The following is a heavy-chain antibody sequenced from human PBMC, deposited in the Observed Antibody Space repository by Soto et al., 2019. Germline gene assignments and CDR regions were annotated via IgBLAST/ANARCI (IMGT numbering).Heavy chain of an antibody. Sequence: QVHLQQWGAGLLKPSETLSLTCAVYGGSFTGYYWSWIRQPPGKALEWIGEINHRGSTNNNPPLRSRVTISVDKSKNQFSLKLNSVTAADTAVYYCATSYFDFWSGYYRGYYFDYWGQGTLVTVFS. CDR2: INHRGST. V-gene: IGHV4-34*01. D-gene: IGHD3-3*01. CDR1: GGSFTGYY. CDR3: ATSYFDFWSGYYRGYYFDY. J-gene: IGHJ4*02.